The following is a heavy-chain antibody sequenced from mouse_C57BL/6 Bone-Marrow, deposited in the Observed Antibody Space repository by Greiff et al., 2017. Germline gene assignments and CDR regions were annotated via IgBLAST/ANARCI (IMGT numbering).Heavy chain of an antibody. J-gene: IGHJ3*01. CDR3: ARNRGKAWFAY. Sequence: VHLVESGPGLVQPSQSLSITCTVSGFSLTSYGVHWVRQSPGKGLEWLGVIWSGGSTDYNAALISRLSISKDNSKGQVFFKMNSLQADDTAIYYCARNRGKAWFAYWGQGTLVTVSA. CDR2: IWSGGST. CDR1: GFSLTSYG. V-gene: IGHV2-2*01.